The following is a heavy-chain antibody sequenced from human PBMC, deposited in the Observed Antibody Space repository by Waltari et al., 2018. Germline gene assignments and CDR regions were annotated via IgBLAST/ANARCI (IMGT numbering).Heavy chain of an antibody. J-gene: IGHJ4*02. CDR3: ARGKLYYDFWSGYWAFDY. CDR2: INHSGST. D-gene: IGHD3-3*01. V-gene: IGHV4-34*01. Sequence: QVQLQQWGAGLLKPSETLSLTCAVYGGSFSGYYWSWIRQPPGQGLEWIGEINHSGSTNYNPSLKSRVTISVDTSKNHFSLKLSSVTAADTAVYYCARGKLYYDFWSGYWAFDYWGQGTLVTVSS. CDR1: GGSFSGYY.